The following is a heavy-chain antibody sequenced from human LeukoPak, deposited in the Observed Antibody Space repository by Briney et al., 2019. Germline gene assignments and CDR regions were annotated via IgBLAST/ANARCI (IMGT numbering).Heavy chain of an antibody. J-gene: IGHJ3*02. D-gene: IGHD3-3*01. CDR3: AREDYDFWSGRSMAAFDI. CDR2: IYTSGST. Sequence: PSETLSLTCTVSGGSISSGSYYWSWIRQPAGKGLEWIGRIYTSGSTNYNPSLKSRVTISVDTSKNQFSLKLSSVTAADTAVYYCAREDYDFWSGRSMAAFDIWGQGTMVTVSS. CDR1: GGSISSGSYY. V-gene: IGHV4-61*02.